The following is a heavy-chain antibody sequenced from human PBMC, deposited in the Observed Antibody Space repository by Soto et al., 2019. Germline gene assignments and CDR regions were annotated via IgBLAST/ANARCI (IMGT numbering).Heavy chain of an antibody. D-gene: IGHD5-12*01. Sequence: PSETLSLTCAVSGGSISSSNWWSWVRQPPGKGLEWIGEIYHSGSTNYNPSLESRVTISLDTSKTQFSLKLTSVTAADTAVYYCARGEGRLVGTWFDPWGQGTLVTAPQ. CDR3: ARGEGRLVGTWFDP. J-gene: IGHJ5*02. V-gene: IGHV4-4*02. CDR1: GGSISSSNW. CDR2: IYHSGST.